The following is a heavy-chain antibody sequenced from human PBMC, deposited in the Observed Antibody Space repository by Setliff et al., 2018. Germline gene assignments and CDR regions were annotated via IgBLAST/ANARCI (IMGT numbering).Heavy chain of an antibody. D-gene: IGHD1-26*01. Sequence: SETLSLTCAVSGYSISSGFSWVWIRQAPGKGLEWIGRILFSGDTYYNPSLNSRVTISADTSKNQFSLKVTSVTAADTAVDFCARDNTIVGATDYWGQGTLVTVSS. CDR2: ILFSGDT. CDR1: GYSISSGFS. J-gene: IGHJ4*02. CDR3: ARDNTIVGATDY. V-gene: IGHV4-38-2*02.